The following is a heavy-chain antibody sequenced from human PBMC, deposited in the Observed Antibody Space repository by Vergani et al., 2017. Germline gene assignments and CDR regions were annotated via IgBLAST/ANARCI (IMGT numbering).Heavy chain of an antibody. J-gene: IGHJ5*02. Sequence: EVQLVESGGGLVQPGGSLRLSCAASGFTFSSYSMNWVRQAPGKGLEWVSYISSSSSTIYYADSVKGRFTISRDNAKNSLYLQMNSLRAEDTAVYYCARGPVLNWFDPWGQGTLVTVSS. CDR3: ARGPVLNWFDP. V-gene: IGHV3-48*04. CDR1: GFTFSSYS. CDR2: ISSSSSTI.